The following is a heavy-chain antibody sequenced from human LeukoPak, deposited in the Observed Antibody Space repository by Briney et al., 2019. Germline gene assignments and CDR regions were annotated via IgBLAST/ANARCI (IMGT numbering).Heavy chain of an antibody. Sequence: SSETLSLTRTVSGGSISSYYWSWIRQPPGKGLEWIGYIYYSGSTNYNPSLKSRVTISVDTSKNQFSLKLSSVTAADTAVYYCAREAGYSTPGWFDPWGQGTLVTVSS. V-gene: IGHV4-59*01. D-gene: IGHD6-13*01. CDR2: IYYSGST. CDR3: AREAGYSTPGWFDP. CDR1: GGSISSYY. J-gene: IGHJ5*02.